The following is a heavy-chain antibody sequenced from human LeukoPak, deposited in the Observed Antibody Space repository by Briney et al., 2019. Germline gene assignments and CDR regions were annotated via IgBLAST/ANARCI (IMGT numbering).Heavy chain of an antibody. CDR2: INHSGST. CDR3: ARGSGIQLWLRRIAAAGTGSNWFDP. Sequence: SETLSLTCAVYGGSFSGYYWSWIRQPPGKGLEWIGEINHSGSTNYNPSLKSRVTISVDTSKNQFPLKLSSVTAADTAVYYCARGSGIQLWLRRIAAAGTGSNWFDPWGQGTLVTVSS. J-gene: IGHJ5*02. V-gene: IGHV4-34*01. D-gene: IGHD5-18*01. CDR1: GGSFSGYY.